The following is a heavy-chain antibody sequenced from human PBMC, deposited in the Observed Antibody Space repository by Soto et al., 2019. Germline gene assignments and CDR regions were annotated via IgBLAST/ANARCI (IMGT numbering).Heavy chain of an antibody. CDR1: GFAVSSKY. CDR2: IYGGGTT. Sequence: EVQLVESGGGLIQPGGSLRLSCAASGFAVSSKYMTWVRQAPGKGLEWVSVIYGGGTTYYADSVKGRFTISRDTSKNRSSLQMTSLRAEDTAVYYCVQAPGWPGFDFWGQGTLVTVSS. D-gene: IGHD6-19*01. J-gene: IGHJ4*02. V-gene: IGHV3-53*01. CDR3: VQAPGWPGFDF.